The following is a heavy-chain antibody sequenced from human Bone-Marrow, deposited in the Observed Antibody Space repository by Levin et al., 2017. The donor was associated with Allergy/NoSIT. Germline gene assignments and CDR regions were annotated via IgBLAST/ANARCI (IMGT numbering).Heavy chain of an antibody. CDR3: AEYVDEERYGSNFALDV. J-gene: IGHJ6*02. CDR1: GFAFSSYD. Sequence: GGSLRLSCTGSGFAFSSYDIYWVRQAPGKGLEWVSVISGRGVSAYYADSVKGRFTISRDNSKNILFLQMRGLRAEDTAVYYCAEYVDEERYGSNFALDVWGQGTTVTVSS. D-gene: IGHD3-10*01. V-gene: IGHV3-23*01. CDR2: ISGRGVSA.